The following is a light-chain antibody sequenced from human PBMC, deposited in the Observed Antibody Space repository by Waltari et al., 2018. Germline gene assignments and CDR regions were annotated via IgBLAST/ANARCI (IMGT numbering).Light chain of an antibody. CDR2: EDN. CDR1: RSDVGF. Sequence: QSALTQPASVSGSPGQSVTIPRTGPRSDVGFVSWYQQHPGKAPKLIIYEDNKRPSGVSDRFSGSKSGNTASLTISGLQAEDEADYHCCSYAGPWVFGGGTKLTVL. J-gene: IGLJ3*02. CDR3: CSYAGPWV. V-gene: IGLV2-23*01.